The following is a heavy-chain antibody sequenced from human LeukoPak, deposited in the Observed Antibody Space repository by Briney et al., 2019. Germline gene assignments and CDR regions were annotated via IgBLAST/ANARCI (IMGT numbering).Heavy chain of an antibody. CDR2: IYSGGST. CDR3: ASAIFGVVTTDY. Sequence: GGSLRLSCAASGFTVSSNYMSWVRQAPGKGLEWVSVIYSGGSTYYADSVKGRFTISRDNSKNTLYLQMNSLRAEDTAVYYCASAIFGVVTTDYWGQGTLVTVSS. D-gene: IGHD3-3*01. CDR1: GFTVSSNY. J-gene: IGHJ4*02. V-gene: IGHV3-53*01.